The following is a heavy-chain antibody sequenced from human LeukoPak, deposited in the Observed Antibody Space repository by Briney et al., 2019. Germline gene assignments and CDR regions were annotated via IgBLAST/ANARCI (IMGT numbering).Heavy chain of an antibody. J-gene: IGHJ5*02. CDR3: ARGIDYDSSGYYPGPHWFDP. D-gene: IGHD3-22*01. Sequence: ASVKVSCKASGYTFTSYAMHWVRQAPGQRLEWMGWINAGNGNTKYSQKFQGRVTITRDTSASTAYMELSSLRSEDTAVYYCARGIDYDSSGYYPGPHWFDPWGQGTLVTVSS. V-gene: IGHV1-3*01. CDR1: GYTFTSYA. CDR2: INAGNGNT.